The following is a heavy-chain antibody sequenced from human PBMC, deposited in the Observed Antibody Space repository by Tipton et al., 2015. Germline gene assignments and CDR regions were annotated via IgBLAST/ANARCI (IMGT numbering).Heavy chain of an antibody. J-gene: IGHJ4*02. D-gene: IGHD3-22*01. Sequence: SLRLSCAVSGFRFSSYGMHWVRQAPGKGLEWVAGIYFDGSNEYYRDSVKGRFTISRDNSKNTLYLQMNNLRGDDTALYFCARESKDDSSGNYGGFDYWGQGTLVTVSS. CDR2: IYFDGSNE. V-gene: IGHV3-33*01. CDR1: GFRFSSYG. CDR3: ARESKDDSSGNYGGFDY.